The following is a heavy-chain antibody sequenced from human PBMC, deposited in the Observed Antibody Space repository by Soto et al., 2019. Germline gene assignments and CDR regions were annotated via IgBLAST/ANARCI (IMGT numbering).Heavy chain of an antibody. V-gene: IGHV5-51*01. CDR1: GYTFTDYW. CDR3: ARPRGQQLGYFAY. Sequence: PGESLKISCKGSGYTFTDYWIGWVRQLPGKGLGWMGIIYPGDSDTRYSPSFQGQVTISADKSISTAYLQWSSLKASDTAMYYRARPRGQQLGYFAYWGQGTLVTVSS. J-gene: IGHJ4*02. CDR2: IYPGDSDT. D-gene: IGHD6-13*01.